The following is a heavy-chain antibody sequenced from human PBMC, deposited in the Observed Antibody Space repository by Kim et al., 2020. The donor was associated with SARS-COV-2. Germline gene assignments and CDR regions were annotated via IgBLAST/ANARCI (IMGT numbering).Heavy chain of an antibody. J-gene: IGHJ3*02. CDR3: ARGETSPYYDILTGYYPHDAFDI. V-gene: IGHV3-21*01. CDR2: ISSSSSYI. D-gene: IGHD3-9*01. Sequence: GGSLRLSCAASGFTFSSYSMNWVRQAPGKGLEWVSSISSSSSYIYYADSVKGRFTISRDNAKNSLYLQMNSLRAEDTAVYYCARGETSPYYDILTGYYPHDAFDIWGQGTMVTVSS. CDR1: GFTFSSYS.